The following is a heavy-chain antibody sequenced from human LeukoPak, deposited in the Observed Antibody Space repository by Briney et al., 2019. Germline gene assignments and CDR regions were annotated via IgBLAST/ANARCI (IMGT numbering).Heavy chain of an antibody. CDR1: EFTFTTYG. CDR2: ISDDGSNT. V-gene: IGHV3-30*18. D-gene: IGHD5-18*01. Sequence: PGRSLTLSCAASEFTFTTYGMHWVRQAPGKGLEWVAVISDDGSNTYYADSVKGRFTISRDNSKNTLYLRMNSPRAEDTAVYYCAKDADTATIIYWYFDLWGRGTLVTVSS. CDR3: AKDADTATIIYWYFDL. J-gene: IGHJ2*01.